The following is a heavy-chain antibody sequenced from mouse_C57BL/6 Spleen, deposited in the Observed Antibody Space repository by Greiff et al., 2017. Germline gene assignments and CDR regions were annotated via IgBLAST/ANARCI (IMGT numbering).Heavy chain of an antibody. CDR2: IDPSDSET. CDR1: GYTFTSYW. Sequence: QVQLKQPGAELVRPGSSVKLSCKASGYTFTSYWMHWVKQRPIQGLEWIGNIDPSDSETHYNQKFKDKAKLTVDKSSSTAYMQLSSLTSEDSAVYYCAVYYGNYVGFAYWGQGTLVTVSA. J-gene: IGHJ3*01. V-gene: IGHV1-52*01. CDR3: AVYYGNYVGFAY. D-gene: IGHD2-1*01.